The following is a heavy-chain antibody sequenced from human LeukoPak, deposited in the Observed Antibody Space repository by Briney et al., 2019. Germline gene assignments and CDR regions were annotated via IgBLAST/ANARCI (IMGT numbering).Heavy chain of an antibody. CDR3: ARVVAYSYAQLDF. CDR2: ISDSGFT. CDR1: GGSVRTGGYY. Sequence: SQTLSLTCTVSGGSVRTGGYYWTWIRQHPGKGLEWIGYISDSGFTYYNPSLESRVTISMGTSKYEFNMKLTSVTAADTAVYYCARVVAYSYAQLDFWGQGTLVAVSS. D-gene: IGHD5-18*01. V-gene: IGHV4-31*03. J-gene: IGHJ4*02.